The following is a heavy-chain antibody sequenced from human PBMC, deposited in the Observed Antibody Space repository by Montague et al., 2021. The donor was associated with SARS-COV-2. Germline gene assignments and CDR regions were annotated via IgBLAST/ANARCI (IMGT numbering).Heavy chain of an antibody. D-gene: IGHD3-9*01. CDR3: AHSRDILTGHYLTWYFDL. J-gene: IGHJ2*01. Sequence: PALVKPTQTLTLTCTFSGFSLSTSGVGVGWIRQPPGKALEWLALIYWDDDKRYSPSLKSRLTITKDTSKNQVVLTMTNMDPVDTATYYCAHSRDILTGHYLTWYFDLWGRGTLVTVSS. CDR1: GFSLSTSGVG. CDR2: IYWDDDK. V-gene: IGHV2-5*02.